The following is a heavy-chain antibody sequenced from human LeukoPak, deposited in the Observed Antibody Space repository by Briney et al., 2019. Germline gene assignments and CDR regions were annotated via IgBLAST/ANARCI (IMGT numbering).Heavy chain of an antibody. CDR1: GFMFGDYG. CDR3: AKNWGSFSWYFDL. J-gene: IGHJ2*01. V-gene: IGHV3-20*04. D-gene: IGHD2/OR15-2a*01. CDR2: INWIGGST. Sequence: PGGSLRLSCAASGFMFGDYGMNWVRQVPGKGLEWVSGINWIGGSTGYGDSVKGRFTISRDNAKNSLYLQMNSLRAEDTALYYCAKNWGSFSWYFDLWGRGTLVTVSS.